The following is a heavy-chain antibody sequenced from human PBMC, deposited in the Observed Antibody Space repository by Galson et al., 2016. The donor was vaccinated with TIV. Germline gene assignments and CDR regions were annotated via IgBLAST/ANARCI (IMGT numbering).Heavy chain of an antibody. V-gene: IGHV3-30*09. D-gene: IGHD1-26*01. CDR3: ARIWEAELEGFHYYGMDV. CDR2: ISYDSTNT. J-gene: IGHJ6*02. Sequence: LRLSCAASTIHFSTFAMHWVRQAPGRGLEWVAVISYDSTNTYYADSVKGRFAISRDNDRNTLYLQLNSLRAEDTGVYYCARIWEAELEGFHYYGMDVWGQGTTVTVSS. CDR1: TIHFSTFA.